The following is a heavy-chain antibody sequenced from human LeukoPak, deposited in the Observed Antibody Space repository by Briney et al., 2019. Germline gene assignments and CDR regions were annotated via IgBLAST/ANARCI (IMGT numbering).Heavy chain of an antibody. CDR3: AREGYCSGGSCYIYYYMGV. D-gene: IGHD2-15*01. J-gene: IGHJ6*03. Sequence: ASVKVSCKASGGTFSSYAISWVRQAPGQGLEWMGRIIPIFGTANYAQKFQGRVTITTDESTSTAYMELSSLRSEDTAVYYCAREGYCSGGSCYIYYYMGVWGKGTTVTVSS. CDR1: GGTFSSYA. CDR2: IIPIFGTA. V-gene: IGHV1-69*05.